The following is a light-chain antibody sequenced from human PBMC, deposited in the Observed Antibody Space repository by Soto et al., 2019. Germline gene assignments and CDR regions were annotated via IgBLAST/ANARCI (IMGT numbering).Light chain of an antibody. Sequence: AIRMTQSPSSLSASIGDRVTITCRASQGISSYLAWYQQKPGKAPKLLIYAASTLQSGVPSRFSGSGSGTDFTLTISCLQSEDFATYYCQQYYSYPRTFGQGTNVDIK. V-gene: IGKV1-8*01. CDR2: AAS. CDR1: QGISSY. J-gene: IGKJ1*01. CDR3: QQYYSYPRT.